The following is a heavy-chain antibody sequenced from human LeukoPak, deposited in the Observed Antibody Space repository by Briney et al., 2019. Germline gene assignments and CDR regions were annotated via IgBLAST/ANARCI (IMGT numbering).Heavy chain of an antibody. V-gene: IGHV3-33*01. CDR1: GFTFSSYG. CDR2: IWYVGSGD. J-gene: IGHJ4*02. Sequence: GRSLRLSCAASGFTFSSYGMHWVRQAPGKGLEWGAVIWYVGSGDYYADSVKGRFTISRDNSKNTLHLQMNSLRAEDTAVYYCARDVHSSGWYGVDYWGQGTLVSVS. D-gene: IGHD6-19*01. CDR3: ARDVHSSGWYGVDY.